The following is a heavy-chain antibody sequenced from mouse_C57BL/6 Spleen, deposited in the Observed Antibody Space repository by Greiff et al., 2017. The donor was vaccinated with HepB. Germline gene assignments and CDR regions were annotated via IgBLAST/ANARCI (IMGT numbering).Heavy chain of an antibody. J-gene: IGHJ4*01. CDR1: GFSLTSYG. CDR2: IWRGGST. V-gene: IGHV2-5*01. D-gene: IGHD2-10*02. Sequence: VKLMESGPGLVQPSQSLSITCTVSGFSLTSYGVHWVRQSPGKGLEWLGVIWRGGSTDYNAAFMSRLSITKDNSKSQVFFKMNSLQADDTAIYYCAKRSDSIHYYAMDYWGQGTSVTVSS. CDR3: AKRSDSIHYYAMDY.